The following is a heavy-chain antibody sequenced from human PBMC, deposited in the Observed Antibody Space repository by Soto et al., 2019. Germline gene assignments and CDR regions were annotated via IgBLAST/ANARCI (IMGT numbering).Heavy chain of an antibody. Sequence: QAQLVQSGAEVKKPGASVKVSCKASGYTFTSYGISWVRQAPGQGLEWMGWISAYNGNTNYAQKLQGRVTMTTDTATSTAYMELRSLRSDDTAVYYCARICGDYYDSSGSPAWFDARGQGTLVTVSS. J-gene: IGHJ5*02. D-gene: IGHD3-22*01. CDR2: ISAYNGNT. V-gene: IGHV1-18*01. CDR3: ARICGDYYDSSGSPAWFDA. CDR1: GYTFTSYG.